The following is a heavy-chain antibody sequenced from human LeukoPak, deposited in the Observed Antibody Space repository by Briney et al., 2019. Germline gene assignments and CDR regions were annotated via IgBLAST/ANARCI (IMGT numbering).Heavy chain of an antibody. Sequence: ASVKVSCKASGYTFIDYYIHWVRQAPGQGLEWMGRINPNSGGSNYAQNFQGRVTMTRDTSISTAYMELSSLRSEDTAVYYCARMAMVRGVIGLWYYFDYWGQGTLVTVSS. V-gene: IGHV1-2*06. D-gene: IGHD3-10*01. J-gene: IGHJ4*02. CDR2: INPNSGGS. CDR1: GYTFIDYY. CDR3: ARMAMVRGVIGLWYYFDY.